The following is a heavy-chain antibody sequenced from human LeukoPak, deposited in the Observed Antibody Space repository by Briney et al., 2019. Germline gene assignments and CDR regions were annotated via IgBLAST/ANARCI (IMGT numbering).Heavy chain of an antibody. CDR2: IYTSGST. CDR3: ARAPSIAAIRHAFDL. J-gene: IGHJ3*01. CDR1: GGSISSYY. V-gene: IGHV4-4*07. Sequence: SETLSLTCTVSGGSISSYYWSWIRQPAGKGLEWIGRIYTSGSTNYNPSLKSRVTMSVDTSKNQFSLKLSSVTAADTAVYYCARAPSIAAIRHAFDLWGQRTLVTVSS. D-gene: IGHD6-6*01.